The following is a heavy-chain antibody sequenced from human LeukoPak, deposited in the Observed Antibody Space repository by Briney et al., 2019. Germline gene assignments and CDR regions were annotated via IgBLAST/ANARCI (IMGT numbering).Heavy chain of an antibody. Sequence: ASVKVSCKASGYTFSDYYIHWVRQAPGQGLEWMGWISAYNGNTNYAQKLQGRVTMTTDTSTSTAYMELRSLRSDDTAVYYCARDRYYDSSGLAFDIWGQGTMVTVSS. V-gene: IGHV1-18*04. D-gene: IGHD3-22*01. CDR3: ARDRYYDSSGLAFDI. CDR2: ISAYNGNT. J-gene: IGHJ3*02. CDR1: GYTFSDYY.